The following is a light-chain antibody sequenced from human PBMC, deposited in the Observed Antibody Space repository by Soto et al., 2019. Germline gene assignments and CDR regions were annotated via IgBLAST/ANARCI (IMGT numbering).Light chain of an antibody. Sequence: DIQMTQSPSTLSASVGDRDTITCRASQSISRWLVWYQQKPGKAPKVLIYDASILASGVPSRFSGSGSGTEFTLTISSLQPDDFATYYCQQYNNYLTWTFGQGTKVEIK. CDR1: QSISRW. CDR2: DAS. J-gene: IGKJ1*01. CDR3: QQYNNYLTWT. V-gene: IGKV1-5*01.